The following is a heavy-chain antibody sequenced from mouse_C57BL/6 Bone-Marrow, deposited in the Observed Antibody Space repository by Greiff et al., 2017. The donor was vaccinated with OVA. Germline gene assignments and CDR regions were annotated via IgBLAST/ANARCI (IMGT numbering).Heavy chain of an antibody. CDR2: IYPRSGNT. CDR3: ARSFPLAY. Sequence: VQLQESGAELARPGASVKLSCKASGYTFTSYGISWVKQRTGQGLEWIGEIYPRSGNTYYNEKFKGKATLTADKSSSTAYMELRSLTSEDSAVYFWARSFPLAYWGQGTLVTVSA. V-gene: IGHV1-81*01. J-gene: IGHJ3*01. CDR1: GYTFTSYG. D-gene: IGHD1-2*01.